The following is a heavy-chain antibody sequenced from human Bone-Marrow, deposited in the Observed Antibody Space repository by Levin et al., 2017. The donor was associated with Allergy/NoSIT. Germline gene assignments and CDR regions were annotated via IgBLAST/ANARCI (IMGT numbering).Heavy chain of an antibody. CDR1: GFTFSSYG. V-gene: IGHV3-30*18. Sequence: GESLKISCAASGFTFSSYGIHWVRKAPGKGLEWVAVISNDGSNQYYADSLRGRFTISRDNSKNTLYLQMNSLRAEDTAVYYCAKGRGPLEYYFDYWGQGTLVTVSS. CDR2: ISNDGSNQ. CDR3: AKGRGPLEYYFDY. D-gene: IGHD3-3*01. J-gene: IGHJ4*02.